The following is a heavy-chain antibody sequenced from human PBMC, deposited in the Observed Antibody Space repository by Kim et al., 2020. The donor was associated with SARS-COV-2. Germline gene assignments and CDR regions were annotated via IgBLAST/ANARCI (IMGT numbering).Heavy chain of an antibody. D-gene: IGHD2-15*01. CDR1: GGSISSSSYY. CDR2: IYYSGST. Sequence: SETLSLTCTVSGGSISSSSYYWGWIRQPPGKGLEWIGSIYYSGSTYYNPSLKSRVTISVDTSKNQFSLKLSSVTAADTAVYYCARLHTRNCSGGSCYPAFKRYYYYGMDVWGQGTTVTVSS. CDR3: ARLHTRNCSGGSCYPAFKRYYYYGMDV. J-gene: IGHJ6*02. V-gene: IGHV4-39*01.